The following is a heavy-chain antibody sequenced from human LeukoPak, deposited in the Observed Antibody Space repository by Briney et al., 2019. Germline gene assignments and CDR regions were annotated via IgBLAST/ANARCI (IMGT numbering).Heavy chain of an antibody. Sequence: PGGSLRLSCAASGFTFSSYWVHWVRQAPGKGLVWVSSINSDGSSTSYADSVKGRFTISRDNAKNTLYLQMNSLRAEDTAVYYCASDPVMATWYFHLWGRGTLVTVSS. J-gene: IGHJ2*01. CDR1: GFTFSSYW. CDR2: INSDGSST. D-gene: IGHD3-16*01. V-gene: IGHV3-74*01. CDR3: ASDPVMATWYFHL.